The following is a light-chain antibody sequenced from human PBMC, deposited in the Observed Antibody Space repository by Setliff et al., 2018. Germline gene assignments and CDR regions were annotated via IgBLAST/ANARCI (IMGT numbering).Light chain of an antibody. J-gene: IGLJ2*01. CDR1: DSNIGSSY. CDR2: DND. CDR3: ATWDFSLRGVV. Sequence: SVLTQPPSVSAAPRQKVTISCSGSDSNIGSSYVSWYQQVPGTAPKIIIYDNDKRPSGIPDRFSGSKSGASGTLGITGLQAGDEAEYYCATWDFSLRGVVFGGGTK. V-gene: IGLV1-51*01.